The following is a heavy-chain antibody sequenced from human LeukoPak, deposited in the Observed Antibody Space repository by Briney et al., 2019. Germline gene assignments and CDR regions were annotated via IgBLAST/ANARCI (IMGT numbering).Heavy chain of an antibody. V-gene: IGHV1-8*01. CDR1: GYTFTSYD. Sequence: ASVTVSCTASGYTFTSYDINWVRQAPGQGLEWMGWMNPNSGNTGYAQKFQGRVTMTRNTSISTAYMELSSLRSEDTAVYYCATPPLDSSGYYYNYWGQGTLVTVSS. J-gene: IGHJ4*02. CDR3: ATPPLDSSGYYYNY. D-gene: IGHD3-22*01. CDR2: MNPNSGNT.